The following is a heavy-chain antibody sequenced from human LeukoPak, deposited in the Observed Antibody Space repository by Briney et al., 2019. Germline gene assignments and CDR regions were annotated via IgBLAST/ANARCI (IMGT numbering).Heavy chain of an antibody. J-gene: IGHJ4*02. CDR3: AGVAGFYWNSDSFDY. Sequence: SVKVSCKASGYTFTTSGISWVRQAPGRGLEWMGWISSYNGQTNYAQKVQGRVTMTIDTSTKTAYMELRSLGSDDTAVYYCAGVAGFYWNSDSFDYWGQGTQVTVSS. D-gene: IGHD1-7*01. CDR1: GYTFTTSG. CDR2: ISSYNGQT. V-gene: IGHV1-18*01.